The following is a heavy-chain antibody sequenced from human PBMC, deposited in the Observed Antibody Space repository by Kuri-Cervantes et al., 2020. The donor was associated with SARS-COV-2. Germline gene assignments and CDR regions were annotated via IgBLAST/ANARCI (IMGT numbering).Heavy chain of an antibody. CDR2: IYTSGST. D-gene: IGHD3-22*01. J-gene: IGHJ4*02. CDR1: GGSISSGSYY. Sequence: SETLPLTCTVSGGSISSGSYYWSWIRQPAGKGLEWIGHIYTSGSTNYNPSLKSRVTISVDTSKNQFSLKLSSVTAADTAVYYCARLGYDSSGYKDYYFDYWGQGTLVTVSS. V-gene: IGHV4-61*09. CDR3: ARLGYDSSGYKDYYFDY.